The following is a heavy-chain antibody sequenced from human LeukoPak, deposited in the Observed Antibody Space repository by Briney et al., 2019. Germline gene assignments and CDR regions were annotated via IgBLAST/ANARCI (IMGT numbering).Heavy chain of an antibody. CDR2: IYYSGST. CDR1: GGSISSSSYY. CDR3: ARHVEHQFDY. V-gene: IGHV4-39*01. J-gene: IGHJ4*02. D-gene: IGHD1-26*01. Sequence: RSETLSLTCTVSGGSISSSSYYWGWIRQPPGKGLEWIGSIYYSGSTYYNPSLKSRVTISVDTSKNQFSLKLSSVTAADTAVYYCARHVEHQFDYWGQGTLVTVSS.